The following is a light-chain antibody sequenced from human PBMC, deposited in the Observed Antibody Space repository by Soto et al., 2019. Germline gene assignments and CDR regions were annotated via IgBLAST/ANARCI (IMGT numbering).Light chain of an antibody. CDR3: QQYNNWPLT. V-gene: IGKV3-15*01. CDR2: DAS. Sequence: EIVMTQSPATLSVSPGERATLSCRASQSVSSNLAWYQQKPGQAPRLLIYDASTRATGFPARFSGRGSGTEFTLTISSLQSEDFAVYYWQQYNNWPLTFGGGARVEIK. CDR1: QSVSSN. J-gene: IGKJ4*01.